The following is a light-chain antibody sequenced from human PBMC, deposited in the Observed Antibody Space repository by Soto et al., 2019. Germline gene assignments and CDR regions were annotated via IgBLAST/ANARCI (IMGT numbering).Light chain of an antibody. CDR2: EVS. CDR1: SSDVGNYKY. J-gene: IGLJ3*02. CDR3: SSYAGSNLWV. Sequence: QSALTQSPSASGSPGQSVTISCTGTSSDVGNYKYVSWYQQHPGKAPKLMIYEVSKRPSGVPDRFSGSKSGNTASLTVSGLQVEDEADYYCSSYAGSNLWVFGGGTKXTV. V-gene: IGLV2-8*01.